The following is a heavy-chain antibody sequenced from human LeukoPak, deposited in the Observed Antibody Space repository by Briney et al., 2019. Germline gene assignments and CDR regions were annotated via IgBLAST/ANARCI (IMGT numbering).Heavy chain of an antibody. Sequence: SQTLSLTCAISGDSVSSNSAAWNWIRQSPSRGLEWLGRTYYRSKWYNDYAVSVKSRITINPDTSKNQFSLQLNSVTPEDTAVYYCARDLDWGGSYRYYYYYYGMDVWGQGTTVTVSS. CDR1: GDSVSSNSAA. D-gene: IGHD1-26*01. CDR2: TYYRSKWYN. V-gene: IGHV6-1*01. J-gene: IGHJ6*02. CDR3: ARDLDWGGSYRYYYYYYGMDV.